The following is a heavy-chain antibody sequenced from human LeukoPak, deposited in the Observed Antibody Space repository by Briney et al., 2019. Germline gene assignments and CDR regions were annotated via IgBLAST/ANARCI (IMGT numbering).Heavy chain of an antibody. CDR2: INHSGST. V-gene: IGHV4-34*01. Sequence: SETLSLTCAVYGGSFSGYYWSWIRQPPVKGLEWIGEINHSGSTNYNPSLKSRVTISVDTSKNQFSLKLSSVTAADTAVYYCARGRGVVVPAAIGNWFDPWGQGTLVTVSS. CDR1: GGSFSGYY. D-gene: IGHD2-2*01. J-gene: IGHJ5*02. CDR3: ARGRGVVVPAAIGNWFDP.